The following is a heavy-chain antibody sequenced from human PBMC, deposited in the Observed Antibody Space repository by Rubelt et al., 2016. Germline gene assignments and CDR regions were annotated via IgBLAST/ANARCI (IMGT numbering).Heavy chain of an antibody. CDR2: MHNSGPT. CDR3: ACRIGYYGVDV. V-gene: IGHV4-39*07. Sequence: QLQLQESGPGLVKPSEILSLTCIVSGGFISSSDYYWGWVRQPPGKGLEWIGSMHNSGPTYYGSSLRSRVTVSVDTSKNQFSLKMTSVTAADTAVYYCACRIGYYGVDVWGQGTTVTVSS. D-gene: IGHD2-15*01. J-gene: IGHJ6*02. CDR1: GGFISSSDYY.